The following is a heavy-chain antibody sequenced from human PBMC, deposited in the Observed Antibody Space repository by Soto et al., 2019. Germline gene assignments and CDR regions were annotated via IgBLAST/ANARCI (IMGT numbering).Heavy chain of an antibody. D-gene: IGHD2-2*01. V-gene: IGHV4-34*01. CDR1: GGSFSGYY. CDR3: ARVMAAMQNWLDP. CDR2: INHSGST. Sequence: PSETLSLTCAVYGGSFSGYYWSWIRQPPGKGLEWIGEINHSGSTNYNPSLKSRVTISVDTSKNQFSLKLSSVTAADTAVYYCARVMAAMQNWLDPWGQGTLVTVSS. J-gene: IGHJ5*02.